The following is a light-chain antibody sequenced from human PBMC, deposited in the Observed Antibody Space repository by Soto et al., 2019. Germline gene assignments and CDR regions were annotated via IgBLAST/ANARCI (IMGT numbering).Light chain of an antibody. J-gene: IGLJ1*01. CDR3: CSYAGSYTHV. Sequence: QSVLTKPRSVSGSPGQSVTISCTGTSSDVGGYNYVSWYQQHPGKAPKLMIYDVSKRPSGVPDRFSGSKSGNTASLTISGLQAEDEADYYCCSYAGSYTHVFGTGTKLTVL. CDR2: DVS. V-gene: IGLV2-11*01. CDR1: SSDVGGYNY.